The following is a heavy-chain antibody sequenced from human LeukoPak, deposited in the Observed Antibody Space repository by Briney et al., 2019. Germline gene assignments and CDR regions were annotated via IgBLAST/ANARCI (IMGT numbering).Heavy chain of an antibody. V-gene: IGHV1-69*13. CDR2: IIPIFGTA. Sequence: ASVKVSCTASGGTFSSYAISWVRQAPGQGLEWMGGIIPIFGTANYAQKFQGRVTITADESTSTAYMELSSLRSEDTAVYYCARGYSYGNGPFDYWGQGTLVTVSS. CDR3: ARGYSYGNGPFDY. D-gene: IGHD5-18*01. J-gene: IGHJ4*02. CDR1: GGTFSSYA.